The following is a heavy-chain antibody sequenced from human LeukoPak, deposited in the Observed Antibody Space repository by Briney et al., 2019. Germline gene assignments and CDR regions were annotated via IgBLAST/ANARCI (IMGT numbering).Heavy chain of an antibody. V-gene: IGHV1-69*04. Sequence: ASVKVSCKASGGTFSSYAISWVRQAPGQGLEWMGRIIPILGIANYAQKFQGRVTITADKSTSTAYMELSSLISEDTAVYYCARDPLRFSRGYYYGMDVWGQGTTVTVSS. CDR1: GGTFSSYA. CDR3: ARDPLRFSRGYYYGMDV. D-gene: IGHD3-3*01. CDR2: IIPILGIA. J-gene: IGHJ6*02.